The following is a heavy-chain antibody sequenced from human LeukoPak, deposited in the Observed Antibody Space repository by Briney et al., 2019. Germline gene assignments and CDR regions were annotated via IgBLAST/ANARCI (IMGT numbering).Heavy chain of an antibody. CDR3: ARSAVAGEIYWYFDL. D-gene: IGHD6-19*01. Sequence: ASVMVSCKASGYTFSGYTMHWVRQAPGQGLEWMGWINPKSGGTDYAEKFQGRVTMTRDTSISTAYMELSRLRSDDTAVFYCARSAVAGEIYWYFDLWGRGTPVTVSS. J-gene: IGHJ2*01. V-gene: IGHV1-2*02. CDR2: INPKSGGT. CDR1: GYTFSGYT.